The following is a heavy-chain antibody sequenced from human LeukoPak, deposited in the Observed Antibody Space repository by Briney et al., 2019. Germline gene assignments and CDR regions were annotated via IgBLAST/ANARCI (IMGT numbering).Heavy chain of an antibody. CDR2: ISYDGSNK. V-gene: IGHV3-30*18. CDR1: GFTFSSYG. Sequence: PGRSLRLSYAASGFTFSSYGMHWVRQAPGKGLEWVVVISYDGSNKYYADSVKGRFTISRDNSKNTLYLQMNSLRAEDTAVYYCAKDQDSSGWYRAYYYYGMDVWGQGTTVTVSS. CDR3: AKDQDSSGWYRAYYYYGMDV. D-gene: IGHD6-19*01. J-gene: IGHJ6*02.